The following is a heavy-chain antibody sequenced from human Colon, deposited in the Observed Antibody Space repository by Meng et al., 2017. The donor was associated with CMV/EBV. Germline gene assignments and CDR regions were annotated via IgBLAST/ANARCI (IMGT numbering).Heavy chain of an antibody. CDR2: ISSQSTTI. Sequence: GESLKISCAASGFTFSTSSMTWVRQAPGKGLEWISYISSQSTTIYYADSVKGRFAISRDNAKNSLYLQMNSLRVEDTAVYYCARRGMETPYFGYWGRGTLVTVSS. CDR3: ARRGMETPYFGY. V-gene: IGHV3-48*01. CDR1: GFTFSTSS. D-gene: IGHD4-23*01. J-gene: IGHJ4*02.